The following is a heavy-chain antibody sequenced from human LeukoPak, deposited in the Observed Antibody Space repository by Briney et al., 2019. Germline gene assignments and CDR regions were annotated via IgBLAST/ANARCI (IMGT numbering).Heavy chain of an antibody. CDR2: IYHSGST. Sequence: PSETLSLTCTVSGGSISSYYWSWIRQPPGKGLEWIGYIYHSGSTYYNPSLKSRVTISVDRSKNQFSLKLSSVTAADTAVYYCARGTIVATTASFDYWGQGTLVTVSS. D-gene: IGHD5-12*01. CDR3: ARGTIVATTASFDY. V-gene: IGHV4-59*12. CDR1: GGSISSYY. J-gene: IGHJ4*02.